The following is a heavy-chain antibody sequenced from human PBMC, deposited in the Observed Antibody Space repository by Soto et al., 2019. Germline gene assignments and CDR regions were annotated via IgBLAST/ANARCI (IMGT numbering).Heavy chain of an antibody. CDR2: IGSSSGTI. D-gene: IGHD1-1*01. J-gene: IGHJ3*02. CDR1: GFTFSSYS. Sequence: GGSLRLPCVASGFTFSSYSMNWVRQTPGKGLEWVSYIGSSSGTIFYADSVKGRFTISRDNAKNSLYLQMNSLRAEDTAVYYCARPTRENGFDIWGQGTMVTVSS. CDR3: ARPTRENGFDI. V-gene: IGHV3-48*01.